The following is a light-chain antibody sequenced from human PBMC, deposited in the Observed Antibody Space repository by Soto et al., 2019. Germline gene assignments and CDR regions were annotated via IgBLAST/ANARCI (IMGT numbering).Light chain of an antibody. CDR2: GAS. CDR3: QQYNNWPLT. Sequence: EIVMAQSPATLAVSPGERATLSCRASQSVSSNLAWYQQKPGQAPRLLIYGASTRATGIPARFSGSGSGTEFTLTISSLQSEDFAVYYCQQYNNWPLTFGGGTKVHIK. V-gene: IGKV3-15*01. J-gene: IGKJ4*01. CDR1: QSVSSN.